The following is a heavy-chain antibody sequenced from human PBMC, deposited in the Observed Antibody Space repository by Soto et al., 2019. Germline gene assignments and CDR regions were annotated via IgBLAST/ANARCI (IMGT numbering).Heavy chain of an antibody. V-gene: IGHV4-39*01. CDR3: ASYSGYVKNPYFDY. D-gene: IGHD5-12*01. Sequence: SETLSLTCTVSGGSISSSSYYWGWIRQPPGKGLEWIGSIYYSGSTYYNPSLKSRVTISVDTSKNQFSLKLSSVTAADTAVYYCASYSGYVKNPYFDYWGQGTLVTVSS. CDR2: IYYSGST. J-gene: IGHJ4*02. CDR1: GGSISSSSYY.